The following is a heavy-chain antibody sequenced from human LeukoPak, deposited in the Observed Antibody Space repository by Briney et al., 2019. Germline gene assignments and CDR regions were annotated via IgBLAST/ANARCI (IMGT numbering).Heavy chain of an antibody. V-gene: IGHV1-69*05. CDR2: IIPIFGIA. CDR1: GGTFSSYA. D-gene: IGHD2-21*02. CDR3: ARAGSFSMTTINYYFDY. J-gene: IGHJ4*02. Sequence: SVKLSCKASGGTFSSYAISWVRQAPGQGLEWMGGIIPIFGIANYAQKFQGRVTITTDESTSTAYMELSSLRSEDTAVYYCARAGSFSMTTINYYFDYWGQGTLVTVSS.